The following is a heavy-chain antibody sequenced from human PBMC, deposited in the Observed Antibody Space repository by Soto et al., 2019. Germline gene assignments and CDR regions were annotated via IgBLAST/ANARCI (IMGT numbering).Heavy chain of an antibody. CDR3: ALYWHDFWSGFHFDH. CDR2: ISGGGDYT. Sequence: QSGGSLRLSCAASGITFSSYAMSWVRQAPGKGLEWVSAISGGGDYTYNADSVKGRFTISRDNSKSTLYLQMTSLRADDTAVYYCALYWHDFWSGFHFDHWGQGAQVTVSS. J-gene: IGHJ4*02. CDR1: GITFSSYA. V-gene: IGHV3-23*01. D-gene: IGHD3-3*01.